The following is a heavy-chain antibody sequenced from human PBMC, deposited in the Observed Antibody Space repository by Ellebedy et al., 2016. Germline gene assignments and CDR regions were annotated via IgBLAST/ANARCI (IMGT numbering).Heavy chain of an antibody. Sequence: GESLKISXAASGLTFSSFTMNWVRQAPGKGLEWVSGIRGSGEIHYSDSVKGRFTISRDNSKNTLYLQMNSLRAEDTALYYCAKDRQYTWSDGFDYWGQGTLVTVSS. CDR2: IRGSGEI. V-gene: IGHV3-23*01. J-gene: IGHJ4*02. CDR1: GLTFSSFT. D-gene: IGHD1-1*01. CDR3: AKDRQYTWSDGFDY.